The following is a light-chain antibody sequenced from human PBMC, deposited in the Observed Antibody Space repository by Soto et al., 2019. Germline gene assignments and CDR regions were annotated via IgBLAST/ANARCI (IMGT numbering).Light chain of an antibody. CDR1: QSVSGH. Sequence: EIVLTPSPGTLPLSPRERASLSCRASQSVSGHLAWYQQKPGQAPRLLIYGASSRAAGIPDRFSGSGSGTDFTLTISRLEPEDFAVYYCQQDGDSPWTFGQGTKVDIK. CDR3: QQDGDSPWT. V-gene: IGKV3-20*01. CDR2: GAS. J-gene: IGKJ1*01.